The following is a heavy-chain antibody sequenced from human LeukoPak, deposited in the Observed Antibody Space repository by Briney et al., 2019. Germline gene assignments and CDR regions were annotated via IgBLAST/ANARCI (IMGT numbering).Heavy chain of an antibody. CDR3: AALNVVITSWYFDL. J-gene: IGHJ2*01. CDR1: GGSISDYY. V-gene: IGHV4-59*01. D-gene: IGHD3-22*01. Sequence: PSETLSLTCTVSGGSISDYYWSWNRQPPGKGLEWIGYIYYSGSTNYNPSLKSRVTISVDTSKNQFSLKLSSVTAADTAVYYCAALNVVITSWYFDLWGRGTLVTVSS. CDR2: IYYSGST.